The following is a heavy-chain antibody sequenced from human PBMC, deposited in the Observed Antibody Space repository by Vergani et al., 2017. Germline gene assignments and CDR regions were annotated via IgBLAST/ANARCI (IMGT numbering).Heavy chain of an antibody. CDR1: GFIFSSYA. D-gene: IGHD3-16*02. J-gene: IGHJ5*02. V-gene: IGHV3-30-3*01. Sequence: QVQLVESGGGVVQPGRSLRLSCAASGFIFSSYAMHWVRQAPGKGLEWVAVISYDGNYKYYADSVKGRFTISRDNAKNSLYLQMNSLRAEDTALYYCAKDIRLGELSFPQFDPWGQGTLVTVSS. CDR3: AKDIRLGELSFPQFDP. CDR2: ISYDGNYK.